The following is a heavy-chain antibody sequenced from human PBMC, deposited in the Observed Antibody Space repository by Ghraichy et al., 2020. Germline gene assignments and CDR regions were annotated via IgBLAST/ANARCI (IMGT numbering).Heavy chain of an antibody. CDR2: IWYDGSNK. CDR1: GFTFSSYG. V-gene: IGHV3-33*01. CDR3: ARVFQGVVETPEPYYGMDV. D-gene: IGHD2-15*01. J-gene: IGHJ6*02. Sequence: GGSLRLSCAASGFTFSSYGMHWVRQAPGKGLEWVAVIWYDGSNKYYADSVKGRFTISRDNSKNTLYLQMNSLRAEDTAVYYCARVFQGVVETPEPYYGMDVWGQGTTVTVSS.